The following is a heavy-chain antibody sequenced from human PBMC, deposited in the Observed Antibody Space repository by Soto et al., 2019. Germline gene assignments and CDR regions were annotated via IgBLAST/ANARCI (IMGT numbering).Heavy chain of an antibody. CDR2: IIPVFGPA. CDR3: GRGGSWAKVDS. V-gene: IGHV1-69*13. J-gene: IGHJ4*02. D-gene: IGHD6-13*01. Sequence: SVKVSCKASGVTLKNSALSGVLQAPGQGLEWMGGIIPVFGPALYAQKFQGRVTITADESTNTAFLDVSSLRSEDTAVYYCGRGGSWAKVDSWGPGTLVTVSS. CDR1: GVTLKNSA.